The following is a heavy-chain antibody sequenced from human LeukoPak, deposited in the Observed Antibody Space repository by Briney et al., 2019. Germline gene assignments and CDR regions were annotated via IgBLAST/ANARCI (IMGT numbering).Heavy chain of an antibody. Sequence: PSETLSLTCAVYGGSFSGYYWSWIRQPPGKGLEWIGEINHSGSTNYNPSLKSRVTISVDTSKNQFSLRLGSVTAADTAVYYCAREVGDGYNSGFNPWGQGTLVTVSS. V-gene: IGHV4-34*01. CDR2: INHSGST. CDR1: GGSFSGYY. CDR3: AREVGDGYNSGFNP. J-gene: IGHJ5*02. D-gene: IGHD5-24*01.